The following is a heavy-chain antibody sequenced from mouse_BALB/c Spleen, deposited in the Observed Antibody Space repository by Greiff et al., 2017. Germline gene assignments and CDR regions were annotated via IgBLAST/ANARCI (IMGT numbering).Heavy chain of an antibody. V-gene: IGHV5-12-2*01. D-gene: IGHD2-4*01. CDR2: ISNGGGST. CDR1: GFTFSSYT. CDR3: ARQYDYDAWFAY. J-gene: IGHJ3*01. Sequence: EVKVVESGGGLVQPGGSLKLSCAASGFTFSSYTMSWVRQTPEKRLEWVAYISNGGGSTYYPDTVKGRFTISRDNAKNTLYLQMSSLKSEDTAMYYCARQYDYDAWFAYWGQGTLVTVSA.